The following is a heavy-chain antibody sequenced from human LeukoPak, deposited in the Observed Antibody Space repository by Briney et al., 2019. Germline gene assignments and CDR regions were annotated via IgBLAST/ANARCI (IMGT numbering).Heavy chain of an antibody. CDR3: ARGTAMDFKFDY. D-gene: IGHD5-18*01. CDR1: GGSISSYY. V-gene: IGHV4-59*08. J-gene: IGHJ4*02. CDR2: IYYSGST. Sequence: PSETLSLTCTVSGGSISSYYWSWIRQPPGKGLEWIGYIYYSGSTNYNPSLKSRVTISVDTSKNQFSLKLSSVTAADTAVYYCARGTAMDFKFDYWGQGTLVTVSS.